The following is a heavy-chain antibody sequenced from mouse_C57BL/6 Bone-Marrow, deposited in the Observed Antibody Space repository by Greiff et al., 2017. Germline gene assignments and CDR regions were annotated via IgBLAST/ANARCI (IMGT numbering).Heavy chain of an antibody. CDR3: ARGDYGNHHYAMDN. V-gene: IGHV1-64*01. J-gene: IGHJ4*01. CDR1: GYTFTSYW. CDR2: IHPNSGST. Sequence: QVQLQQPGAELVRPGSSVKLSCKASGYTFTSYWMHWVKQRPGQGLEWIGMIHPNSGSTNYNEKFKSKATLTVDKSSITAYMQLSSLTSEDSAVYYCARGDYGNHHYAMDNWGRGTSVTVSS. D-gene: IGHD2-1*01.